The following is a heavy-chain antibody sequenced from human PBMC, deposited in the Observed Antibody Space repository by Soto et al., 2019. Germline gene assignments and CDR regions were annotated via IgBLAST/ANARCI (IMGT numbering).Heavy chain of an antibody. CDR2: ISGSGGST. CDR3: AKDGARYYYDSSGYPQYFQH. V-gene: IGHV3-23*01. D-gene: IGHD3-22*01. Sequence: GGSLRLSCAASGFTFSSYAMSWVRQAPGKGLEWVSAISGSGGSTYYADSVKGRFTISRDNSKNTLYLQMNSLRAEDTAVYYCAKDGARYYYDSSGYPQYFQHWGQGTLVTAPQ. J-gene: IGHJ1*01. CDR1: GFTFSSYA.